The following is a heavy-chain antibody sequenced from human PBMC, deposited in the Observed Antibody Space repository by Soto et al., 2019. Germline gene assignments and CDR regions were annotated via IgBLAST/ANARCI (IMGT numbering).Heavy chain of an antibody. CDR1: GGSISSYY. D-gene: IGHD3-22*01. V-gene: IGHV4-59*01. CDR3: AKGPFYDSSGFLDY. J-gene: IGHJ4*02. Sequence: PSETLSLTCTVSGGSISSYYGSWIRQPPGKGLEWIGYIYYSGSTNYNPSLKSRVTISVDTSKNQFSLKLSSVTAADTAVYYCAKGPFYDSSGFLDYWGQGTLVTVSS. CDR2: IYYSGST.